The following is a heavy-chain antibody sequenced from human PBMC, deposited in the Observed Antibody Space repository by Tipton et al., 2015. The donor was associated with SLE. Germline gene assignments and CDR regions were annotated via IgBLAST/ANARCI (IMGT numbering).Heavy chain of an antibody. CDR3: ARTAGRSVKLWYFDL. D-gene: IGHD5-18*01. Sequence: TLSLTCTVSGGSISSKNYYWGWIRQPPGKGLEWIGSIHYSGCTYDNPSFKSRVTISVDTSKNQFSLKLSSVTAADTAVYYCARTAGRSVKLWYFDLWGRGTLVTVSS. CDR2: IHYSGCT. CDR1: GGSISSKNYY. V-gene: IGHV4-39*07. J-gene: IGHJ2*01.